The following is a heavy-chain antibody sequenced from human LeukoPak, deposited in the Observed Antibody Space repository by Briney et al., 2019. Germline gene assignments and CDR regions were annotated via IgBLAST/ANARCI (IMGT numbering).Heavy chain of an antibody. J-gene: IGHJ4*02. Sequence: PSETLSLTCTVSGASISGSGYYWGWIRQPPGKGLEWIGSIYSSGSTYYNASLQSRVTISIETSKNQISLKLSSVTAADTAVYYCARDSGGIMNEGIDYWGQGTLVTVSS. D-gene: IGHD2-15*01. CDR3: ARDSGGIMNEGIDY. CDR1: GASISGSGYY. V-gene: IGHV4-39*07. CDR2: IYSSGST.